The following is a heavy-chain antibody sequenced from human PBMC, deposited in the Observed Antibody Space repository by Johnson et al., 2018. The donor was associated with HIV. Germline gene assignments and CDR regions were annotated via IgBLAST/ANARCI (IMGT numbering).Heavy chain of an antibody. Sequence: QVQLVESGGGVVQPGRSLRLSCAASGFAFSSFGMHWVRQAPGKGLEWVAVISYDGSNKYYADSVKGRFTIARDNSKNTLYLQMNSLRAEDAAVYYCAREEGDDGDYYDGFDIWGQGPMFTV. CDR2: ISYDGSNK. V-gene: IGHV3-30*03. CDR3: AREEGDDGDYYDGFDI. CDR1: GFAFSSFG. J-gene: IGHJ3*02. D-gene: IGHD4-17*01.